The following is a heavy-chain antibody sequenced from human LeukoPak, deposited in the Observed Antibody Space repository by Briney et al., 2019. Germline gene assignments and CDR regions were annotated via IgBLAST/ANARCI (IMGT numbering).Heavy chain of an antibody. CDR1: GFAFSAYW. V-gene: IGHV3-74*01. CDR2: INNDGSNI. J-gene: IGHJ4*02. Sequence: GGSLRLSCAASGFAFSAYWMHWVRRAPGRGLVWVSRINNDGSNIIYADPVKGRFTISRDNAKNTLYLQMNSLRAEDTAVYYCARTDWYHNDYWGQGTPVTVPS. D-gene: IGHD3-9*01. CDR3: ARTDWYHNDY.